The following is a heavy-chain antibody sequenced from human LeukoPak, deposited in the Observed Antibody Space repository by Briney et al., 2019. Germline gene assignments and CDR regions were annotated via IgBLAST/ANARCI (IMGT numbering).Heavy chain of an antibody. V-gene: IGHV4-4*07. CDR2: IYASGYT. CDR1: GDSISSYY. CDR3: ARNHIVTGTYFDS. J-gene: IGHJ4*01. D-gene: IGHD3-10*01. Sequence: SETLSLTCTVSGDSISSYYWNWIRQPAGKGLEWIGRIYASGYTEYNPSLQTRVTMSVDTSKNEFSLKVDTVTAADTAVYFCARNHIVTGTYFDSCGQGILVTVSS.